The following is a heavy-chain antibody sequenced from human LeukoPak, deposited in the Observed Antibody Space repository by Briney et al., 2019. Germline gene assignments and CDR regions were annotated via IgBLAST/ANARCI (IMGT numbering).Heavy chain of an antibody. CDR1: GFTFDDYA. Sequence: SGGSLRLSCAASGFTFDDYAMHWVRQAPGKGLEWVSGISWNSGSIGYADSVKGRFTISGDNAKNSLYLQMNSLRAEDTALYYCAKDKGSYYYYGIDVWGQGTTVTVSS. CDR2: ISWNSGSI. CDR3: AKDKGSYYYYGIDV. V-gene: IGHV3-9*01. J-gene: IGHJ6*02.